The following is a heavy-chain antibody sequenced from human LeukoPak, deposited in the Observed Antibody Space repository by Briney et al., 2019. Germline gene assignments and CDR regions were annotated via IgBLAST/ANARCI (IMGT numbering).Heavy chain of an antibody. D-gene: IGHD3-10*01. Sequence: GGSLRLSCAASGFTVGDYAMHWVRQAPGKGLEWVSLISGHGDTTYYTDSVKGRFTISRDNSKNTLYLQTNSLRAEDTAVYYCARSSSVFRGSSAYYFDYWGQGTLVTVSS. CDR2: ISGHGDTT. V-gene: IGHV3-43*02. CDR1: GFTVGDYA. CDR3: ARSSSVFRGSSAYYFDY. J-gene: IGHJ4*02.